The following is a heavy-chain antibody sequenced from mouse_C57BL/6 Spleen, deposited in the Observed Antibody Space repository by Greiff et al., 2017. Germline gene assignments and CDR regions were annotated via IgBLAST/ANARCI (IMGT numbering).Heavy chain of an antibody. D-gene: IGHD1-1*01. Sequence: QVQLKESGAELARPGASVKLSCKASGYTFTSYGISWVKQRTGQGLEWIGEIYPRSGNTYYNEKFKGKATLTADKSSSTAYMELRSLTSEDSAVYFCARSEDGSAWFAYWGQGTLVTVSA. CDR3: ARSEDGSAWFAY. CDR1: GYTFTSYG. J-gene: IGHJ3*01. V-gene: IGHV1-81*01. CDR2: IYPRSGNT.